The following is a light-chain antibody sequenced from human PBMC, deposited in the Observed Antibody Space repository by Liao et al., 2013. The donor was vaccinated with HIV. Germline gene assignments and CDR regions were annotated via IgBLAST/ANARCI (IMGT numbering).Light chain of an antibody. CDR1: ALPKQF. CDR2: KDS. V-gene: IGLV3-25*03. CDR3: QSSDDTDTYVI. Sequence: SSELTQPPSMSVPAGQTAKITCSGDALPKQFASWYQQKPGQAPLQVIYKDSERPSGIPERFSASSSGTTVTLTISGVRAEDEADYYCQSSDDTDTYVIFGGGTRLTVL. J-gene: IGLJ2*01.